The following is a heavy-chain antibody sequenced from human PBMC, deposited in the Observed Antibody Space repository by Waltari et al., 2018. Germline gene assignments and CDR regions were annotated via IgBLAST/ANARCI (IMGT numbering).Heavy chain of an antibody. CDR2: INPNSGGT. D-gene: IGHD6-13*01. V-gene: IGHV1-2*06. CDR3: AREGTGIAALDAFDI. J-gene: IGHJ3*02. Sequence: QVQLVQSGAEVKKPGASVKVSCKASGYTFTGYYMHWVRQAPGQVLEWMGRINPNSGGTNYAQKFQGRVTMTRDTSISTAYMELSRLRSDDTAVYYCAREGTGIAALDAFDIWGQGTMVTVSS. CDR1: GYTFTGYY.